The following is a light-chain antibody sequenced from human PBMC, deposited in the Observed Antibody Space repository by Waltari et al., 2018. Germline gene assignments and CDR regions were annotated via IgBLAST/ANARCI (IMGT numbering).Light chain of an antibody. CDR3: QQRSTWPPYT. Sequence: EIVLTQSPAPLSLSPGEGATPSCRASPSISSYLAWYQQKRGQAPRLLIYDASNRATGIPARFSGSGSGTDFTLTISNVEPEDFAVYYCQQRSTWPPYTFGQGTKLEIK. CDR2: DAS. CDR1: PSISSY. V-gene: IGKV3-11*01. J-gene: IGKJ2*01.